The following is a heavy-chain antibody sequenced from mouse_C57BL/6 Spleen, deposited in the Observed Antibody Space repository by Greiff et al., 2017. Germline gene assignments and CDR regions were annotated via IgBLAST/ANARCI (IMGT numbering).Heavy chain of an antibody. CDR2: IWSGGST. CDR3: ARNTGITTVVAPYFDV. D-gene: IGHD1-1*01. CDR1: GFSFTSYG. J-gene: IGHJ1*03. Sequence: QVQLQQSGPGLVQPSQSLSITCTVSGFSFTSYGVHWVRQSPGKGLEWLGVIWSGGSTDYNAAFISGLSISKDNSKSQVFFKMNSLQADDTAIYYWARNTGITTVVAPYFDVWGTGTTVTVSS. V-gene: IGHV2-2*01.